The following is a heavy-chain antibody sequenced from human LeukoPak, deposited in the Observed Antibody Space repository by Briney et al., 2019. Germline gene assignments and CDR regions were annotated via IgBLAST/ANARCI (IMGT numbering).Heavy chain of an antibody. CDR2: SRGGGET. V-gene: IGHV3-23*01. D-gene: IGHD1-1*01. J-gene: IGHJ4*02. CDR3: AEANWVSNADRVW. Sequence: PGGALRLPRAPSGFSFTNYAMSWVRQAPARGREWVSSRGGGETFYADSLKGRFTLSRDDSRNTEYLQQHNLRVEDNTIYYCAEANWVSNADRVWWGQGTQVTVSS. CDR1: GFSFTNYA.